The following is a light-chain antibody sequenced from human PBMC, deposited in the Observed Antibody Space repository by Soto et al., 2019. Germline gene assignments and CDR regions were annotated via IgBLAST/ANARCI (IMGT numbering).Light chain of an antibody. Sequence: EIVMTQSPVTLSVSPGESATLSCRASQSVSINLAWYQQKPGQAPRLLIYGASTRATGIPARFSGSGSGTEFTLTISSLQSEDFAVYYCQHYNNWPPWTFGQGTKVEIK. J-gene: IGKJ1*01. V-gene: IGKV3-15*01. CDR3: QHYNNWPPWT. CDR1: QSVSIN. CDR2: GAS.